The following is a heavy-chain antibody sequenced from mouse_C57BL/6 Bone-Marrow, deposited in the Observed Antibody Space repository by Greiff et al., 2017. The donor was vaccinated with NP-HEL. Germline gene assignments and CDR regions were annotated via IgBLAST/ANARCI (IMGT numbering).Heavy chain of an antibody. CDR2: IHPNSGST. CDR3: ARRGYGSRADY. Sequence: QVQLQQPGAELVKPGASVKLSCKASGYTFTSYWMHWVKQRPGQGLEWIGMIHPNSGSTNYNEKFKSKATLTVDKSSSTAYMQLSSLTSEDSAVYYGARRGYGSRADYWGQGTTLTVSS. V-gene: IGHV1-64*01. D-gene: IGHD3-1*01. J-gene: IGHJ2*01. CDR1: GYTFTSYW.